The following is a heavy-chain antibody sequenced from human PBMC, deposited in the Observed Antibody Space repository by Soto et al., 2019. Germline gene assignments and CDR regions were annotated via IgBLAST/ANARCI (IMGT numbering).Heavy chain of an antibody. J-gene: IGHJ4*02. V-gene: IGHV1-18*01. CDR3: ARLRTIYCSGGSCYDLFDY. D-gene: IGHD2-15*01. Sequence: GASVKVSCKASGYTFTSYGISWVRQAPGQGLEWMGWISAYNGNTNYAQKLQGRVTMTTDTSTSTAYMELRSLRSDDTAVYYCARLRTIYCSGGSCYDLFDYWGQGTLVTVSS. CDR2: ISAYNGNT. CDR1: GYTFTSYG.